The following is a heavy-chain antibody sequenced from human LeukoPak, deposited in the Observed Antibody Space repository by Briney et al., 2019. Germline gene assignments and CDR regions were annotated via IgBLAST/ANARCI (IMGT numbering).Heavy chain of an antibody. J-gene: IGHJ5*02. Sequence: SVKVSCKASGGTFSSYAISWVRQAPGQGLEWMGGIIPIFGTANYAQKFQGRVTITADKSTSTAYMGLSRLRSDDTAVYYCARLGLRGYSYGYGNWFDPWGQGTLVTVSS. CDR3: ARLGLRGYSYGYGNWFDP. D-gene: IGHD5-18*01. CDR2: IIPIFGTA. V-gene: IGHV1-69*06. CDR1: GGTFSSYA.